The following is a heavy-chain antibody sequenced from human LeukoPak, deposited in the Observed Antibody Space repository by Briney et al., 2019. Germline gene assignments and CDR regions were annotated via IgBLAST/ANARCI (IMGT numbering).Heavy chain of an antibody. J-gene: IGHJ3*02. CDR1: GFTFSSYG. D-gene: IGHD3-10*01. V-gene: IGHV3-23*01. Sequence: GGSLRLSCVVYGFTFSSYGMSWVRQAPGKGLEWVSGISGSGSNTYYADSVKGRFTISRDNSKNTLYLQMSSLKADDTAVYSCAKDRRTLSGSDIWRQGTMVTVFS. CDR2: ISGSGSNT. CDR3: AKDRRTLSGSDI.